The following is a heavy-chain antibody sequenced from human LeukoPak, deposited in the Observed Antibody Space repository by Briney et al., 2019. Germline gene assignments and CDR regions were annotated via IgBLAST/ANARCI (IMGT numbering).Heavy chain of an antibody. CDR3: AREDEYYFDY. Sequence: PGGSLRLSCAASGFTFSSYEMNWVRQAPGKGLEWVSYISSSGSTIYYADSVKGRFTISRDNAKNSLYLQMNSLRAEDTAVYYCAREDEYYFDYWGQGTLVTVSS. CDR2: ISSSGSTI. V-gene: IGHV3-48*03. CDR1: GFTFSSYE. J-gene: IGHJ4*02.